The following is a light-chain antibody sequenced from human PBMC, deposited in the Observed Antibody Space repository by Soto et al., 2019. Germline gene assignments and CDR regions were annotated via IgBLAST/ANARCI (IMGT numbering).Light chain of an antibody. J-gene: IGKJ1*01. CDR2: GAS. V-gene: IGKV3-15*01. CDR3: QQYRSYS. Sequence: EIVMTQSPTNLAVSPGERVTLSCRASHSVSSRVAWYQQKPGQAPRLLISGASTRATGTPARFIGSGSGTDFTLTISSLQPDDFATYYCQQYRSYSFGQGTKVDIK. CDR1: HSVSSR.